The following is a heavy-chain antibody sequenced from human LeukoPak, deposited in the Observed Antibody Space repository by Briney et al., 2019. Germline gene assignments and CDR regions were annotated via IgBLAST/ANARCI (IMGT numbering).Heavy chain of an antibody. Sequence: GESLKISCKGSGYSFTSYWIGGVRQMPGKGLEWMGIIYPGDSNTRYSPSFQGQVTISADKSISTAYLQWSSLKASDTAVYYCAIGINSNWPKFDYWGQGTLVTVSS. CDR2: IYPGDSNT. J-gene: IGHJ4*02. CDR3: AIGINSNWPKFDY. D-gene: IGHD4-11*01. CDR1: GYSFTSYW. V-gene: IGHV5-51*01.